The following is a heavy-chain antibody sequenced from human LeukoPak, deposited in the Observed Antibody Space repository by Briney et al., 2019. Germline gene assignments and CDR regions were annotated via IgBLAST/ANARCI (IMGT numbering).Heavy chain of an antibody. D-gene: IGHD6-13*01. V-gene: IGHV4-59*01. J-gene: IGHJ4*02. CDR3: ARVVRSSWYPIDY. Sequence: KPSETLSLTCTVSGGSISSYYWSWIRQPPGKGLEWIGYIYYSGSTNYNPSLKSRVTISVDTSKNQFSLKVSSVTAADTAVYYCARVVRSSWYPIDYWGQGTLVTVSS. CDR2: IYYSGST. CDR1: GGSISSYY.